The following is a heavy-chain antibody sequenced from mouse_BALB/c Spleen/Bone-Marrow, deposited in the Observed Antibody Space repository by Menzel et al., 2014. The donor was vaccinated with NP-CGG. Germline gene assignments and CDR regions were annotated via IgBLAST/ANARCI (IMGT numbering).Heavy chain of an antibody. CDR2: ISTYSGNT. Sequence: VQLQQSGPEPVRPGVSVKISCKGSGYTFTDYAMHWVKQSHAKSLEWIGVISTYSGNTNYNQKFKGKATMTVDKSSSTAYMELARLTSEDSAIYYCARSGYGYDWFAYWGQGTLVTVSA. V-gene: IGHV1-67*01. CDR1: GYTFTDYA. D-gene: IGHD2-2*01. J-gene: IGHJ3*01. CDR3: ARSGYGYDWFAY.